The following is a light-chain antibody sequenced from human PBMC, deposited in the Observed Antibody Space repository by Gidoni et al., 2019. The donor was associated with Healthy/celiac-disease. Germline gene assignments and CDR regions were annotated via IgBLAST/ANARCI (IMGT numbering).Light chain of an antibody. Sequence: QSALTQPASVSGSPGQSITISCTGTSSEVGSYNLVSWYQQHPGKAPKLMIYDVSKRPSWVSNRFSGSKSGNTASLTISGLQAEDEADYYCCSYAGSSTYVFGTGTKVTVL. J-gene: IGLJ1*01. V-gene: IGLV2-23*02. CDR2: DVS. CDR1: SSEVGSYNL. CDR3: CSYAGSSTYV.